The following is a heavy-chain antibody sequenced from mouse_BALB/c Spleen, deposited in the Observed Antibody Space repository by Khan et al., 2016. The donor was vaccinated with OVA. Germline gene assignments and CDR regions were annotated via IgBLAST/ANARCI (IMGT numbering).Heavy chain of an antibody. D-gene: IGHD1-2*01. CDR2: MTYSGSA. CDR1: GYSITSDYA. V-gene: IGHV3-2*02. CDR3: ARSITTATRGFAY. J-gene: IGHJ3*01. Sequence: EVQLQESGPGLVKPSQSLSLTWTVTGYSITSDYAWNWIRQFPGNKLEWMGYMTYSGSAIYNPSLKSRISITRDTSKNQFFLQLNSVTTEDTAAYYCARSITTATRGFAYWGQGTLVTVSA.